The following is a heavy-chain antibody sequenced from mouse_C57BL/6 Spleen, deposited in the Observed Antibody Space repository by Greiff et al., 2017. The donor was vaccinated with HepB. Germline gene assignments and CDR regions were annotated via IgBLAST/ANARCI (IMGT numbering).Heavy chain of an antibody. CDR2: IDPSDSYT. CDR3: ARRTEDYFDY. CDR1: GYTFTSYW. J-gene: IGHJ2*01. V-gene: IGHV1-50*01. Sequence: VQLQQPGAELVKPGASVKLSCKASGYTFTSYWMQWVKQRPGQGLEWIGEIDPSDSYTNYNQKFKGKATLTVDTSSSTAYMQLSSLTSEDSAVYYCARRTEDYFDYWGQGTTLTVSS.